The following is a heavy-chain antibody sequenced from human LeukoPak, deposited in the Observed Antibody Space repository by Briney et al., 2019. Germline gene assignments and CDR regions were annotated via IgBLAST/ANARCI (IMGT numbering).Heavy chain of an antibody. J-gene: IGHJ4*02. CDR1: GDSISSYY. V-gene: IGHV4-59*08. CDR3: ARLGLMDGY. D-gene: IGHD2-8*01. Sequence: SETLSLTCTVSGDSISSYYWSWIRQPPGQGLEWIGYIYYSGSTNYNTSLKSRVTISVDTSKSQFSLKLSSVTAADTAVYYCARLGLMDGYWGQGTLVTVSS. CDR2: IYYSGST.